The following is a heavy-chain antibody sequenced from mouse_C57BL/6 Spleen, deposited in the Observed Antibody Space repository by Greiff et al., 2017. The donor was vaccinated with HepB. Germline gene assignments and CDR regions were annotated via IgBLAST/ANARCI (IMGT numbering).Heavy chain of an antibody. V-gene: IGHV1-80*01. J-gene: IGHJ2*01. CDR2: IYPGDGDT. D-gene: IGHD2-2*01. CDR1: GYAFSSYW. Sequence: VQLQQSGAELVKPGASVKISCKASGYAFSSYWMNWVKQRPGKGLEWIGQIYPGDGDTNYNGKFKGKATLTADKSSSTAYMQLSSLTSEDSAVYFCARSTMVTTEVVFDYWGQGTTLTVSS. CDR3: ARSTMVTTEVVFDY.